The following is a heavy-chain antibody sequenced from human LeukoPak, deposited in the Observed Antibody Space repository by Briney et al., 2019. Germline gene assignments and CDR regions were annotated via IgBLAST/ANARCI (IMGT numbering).Heavy chain of an antibody. Sequence: SETLSLTCTVYGGSISSGSYYWSWIRQPAGKGLEWVGRIYTSGSTKYNPSFKSRVTISVDTSKNQFSLKLTSVTAADTAVYYCARAGGFYGSGSYIYWGQGTLVTVSS. V-gene: IGHV4-61*02. J-gene: IGHJ4*02. CDR3: ARAGGFYGSGSYIY. CDR2: IYTSGST. CDR1: GGSISSGSYY. D-gene: IGHD3-10*01.